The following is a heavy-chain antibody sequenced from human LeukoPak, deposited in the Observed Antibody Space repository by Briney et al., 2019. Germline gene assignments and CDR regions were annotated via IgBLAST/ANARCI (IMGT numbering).Heavy chain of an antibody. D-gene: IGHD4-11*01. CDR3: AILDDYDAFDI. J-gene: IGHJ3*02. Sequence: SETLSLTCTVSGGSISSYYWSWIRQPPGKGLEWIGYIYYSGSTNYNPSLKSRVTISVDTSKNQFSLQLSSVTAADTAVYYCAILDDYDAFDIWGQGTMVTVSS. CDR2: IYYSGST. CDR1: GGSISSYY. V-gene: IGHV4-59*01.